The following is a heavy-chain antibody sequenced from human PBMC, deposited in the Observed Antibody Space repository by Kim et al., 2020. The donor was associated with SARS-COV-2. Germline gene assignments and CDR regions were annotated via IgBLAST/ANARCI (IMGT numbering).Heavy chain of an antibody. V-gene: IGHV7-4-1*02. CDR2: INTKTGNP. Sequence: ASVKVSCKTSGYDFSGHIINWVRQAPGQGLEWMGWINTKTGNPTYAQGFAGRFVFSLDTSVNTAYLQITSLKAEDTAVYYCARDADTFLTRYYNWFDPWGQRTLVNVST. J-gene: IGHJ5*02. CDR3: ARDADTFLTRYYNWFDP. CDR1: GYDFSGHI. D-gene: IGHD3-9*01.